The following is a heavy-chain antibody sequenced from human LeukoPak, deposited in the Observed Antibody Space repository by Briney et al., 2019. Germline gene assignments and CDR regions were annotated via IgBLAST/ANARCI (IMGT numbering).Heavy chain of an antibody. CDR3: ARNSSNPAYYYMDV. CDR2: ISSSSSTI. D-gene: IGHD6-19*01. V-gene: IGHV3-48*01. CDR1: GFTFSSYS. J-gene: IGHJ6*03. Sequence: PWGSLRLSCAASGFTFSSYSMNWVRQAPGKGLEWVSYISSSSSTIYYADSVKGRFTISRDNAKNSLYLQMNSLRAEDTAVYYCARNSSNPAYYYMDVWGKGTTVTVSS.